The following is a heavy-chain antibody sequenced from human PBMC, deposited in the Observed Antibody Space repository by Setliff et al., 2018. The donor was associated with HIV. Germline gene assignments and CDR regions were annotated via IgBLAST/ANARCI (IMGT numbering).Heavy chain of an antibody. V-gene: IGHV3-7*03. CDR3: AKTTPSSIRSPYYYYMDV. CDR2: IKQDGITK. J-gene: IGHJ6*03. D-gene: IGHD6-13*01. Sequence: GGSLRLSCASSGFIFGDYWMTWVRQAPGKGLEWVASIKQDGITKYYVDSVKGRFTISRDNAKNSLYLQMSTLRAEDTAVYYCAKTTPSSIRSPYYYYMDVWGKGTTVTVSS. CDR1: GFIFGDYW.